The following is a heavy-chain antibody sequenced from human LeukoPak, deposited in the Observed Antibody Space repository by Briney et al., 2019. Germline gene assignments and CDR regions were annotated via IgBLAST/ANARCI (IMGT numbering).Heavy chain of an antibody. J-gene: IGHJ4*02. CDR3: ARNINFWSGYDY. CDR1: GFTFSSYA. CDR2: ISGSGGTT. D-gene: IGHD3-3*01. Sequence: GGSLRLSCAASGFTFSSYAMNWVRQAPGKGLEWVSVISGSGGTTYYADSVKGRFTISRDNAKNSLYLQMNSLRAEDTAVYYCARNINFWSGYDYWGQGTLVTVSS. V-gene: IGHV3-23*01.